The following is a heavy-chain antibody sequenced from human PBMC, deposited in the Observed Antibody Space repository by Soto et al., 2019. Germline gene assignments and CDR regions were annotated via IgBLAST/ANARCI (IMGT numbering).Heavy chain of an antibody. CDR1: GFTFRSYA. D-gene: IGHD4-17*01. Sequence: GGSLRLSCAASGFTFRSYAMSWARQAPGKGLEWVSSLLRSGSSTYYADSVKGRFTISSDISANSLYLQMDSLRAEETAVYYCAKDAVSGDGVWLLDSWGQGTVVTVSS. J-gene: IGHJ5*02. CDR2: LLRSGSST. CDR3: AKDAVSGDGVWLLDS. V-gene: IGHV3-23*01.